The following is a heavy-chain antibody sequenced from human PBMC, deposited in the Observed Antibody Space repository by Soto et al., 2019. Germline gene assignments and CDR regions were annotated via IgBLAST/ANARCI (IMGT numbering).Heavy chain of an antibody. J-gene: IGHJ5*02. D-gene: IGHD2-2*01. V-gene: IGHV5-10-1*01. CDR3: ARLYCTTSTCDSWFDP. Sequence: PGESLKISCTGLGYTFNTFWISWVRQMPGKGLEWMGRIDPRDSYVNYSPSFQGHVTISADKSINTAYLQWGSLKASDTAMYYCARLYCTTSTCDSWFDPWGQGTLVTVSS. CDR2: IDPRDSYV. CDR1: GYTFNTFW.